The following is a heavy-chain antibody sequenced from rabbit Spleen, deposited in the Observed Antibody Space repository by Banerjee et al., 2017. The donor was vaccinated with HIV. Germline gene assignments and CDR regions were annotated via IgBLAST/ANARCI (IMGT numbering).Heavy chain of an antibody. CDR3: ARDSGSSFSSYGMDL. D-gene: IGHD8-1*01. V-gene: IGHV1S40*01. Sequence: QSLEESGGGLVKPGASLTLTCKASGFSFNSGYDMCWVRQAPGKGLEWIACIYVGTSGSAYFASWATGRFTISKTSSTTVTLQMTSLTAADTATYFCARDSGSSFSSYGMDLWGQGTLVTVS. CDR2: IYVGTSGSA. J-gene: IGHJ6*01. CDR1: GFSFNSGYD.